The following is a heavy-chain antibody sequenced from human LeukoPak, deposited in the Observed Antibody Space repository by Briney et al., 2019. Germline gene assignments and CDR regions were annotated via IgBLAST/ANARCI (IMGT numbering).Heavy chain of an antibody. J-gene: IGHJ5*02. V-gene: IGHV4-59*01. CDR1: GGSISSYY. Sequence: SSESMSLTCTVSGGSISSYYWSWIRQPPGKGLEWIGYISYSGSTNYNPSLKRRFTTLVLSSKNQFSLKLSSMTVADTAVYYCARDGFRGFGELSTGRWFDPWGQGTL. CDR2: ISYSGST. CDR3: ARDGFRGFGELSTGRWFDP. D-gene: IGHD3-10*01.